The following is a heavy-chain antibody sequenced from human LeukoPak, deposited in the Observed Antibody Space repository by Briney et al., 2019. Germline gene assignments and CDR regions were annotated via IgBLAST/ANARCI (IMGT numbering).Heavy chain of an antibody. V-gene: IGHV4-34*01. J-gene: IGHJ5*02. CDR3: ASSLRFGEFVPYWFDP. CDR2: INHSGST. D-gene: IGHD3-10*01. CDR1: GGSFSGYY. Sequence: PSETLSLTCAVYGGSFSGYYWSWIRQPPGKGLEWIGEINHSGSTNYNPSLKSRVTISVDTSKNQFSLKLSSVTAADTAVYYCASSLRFGEFVPYWFDPWGQGTLVTVSS.